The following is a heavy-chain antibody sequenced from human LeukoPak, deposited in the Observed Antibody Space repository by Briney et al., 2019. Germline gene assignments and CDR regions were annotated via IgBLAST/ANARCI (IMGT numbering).Heavy chain of an antibody. D-gene: IGHD5-12*01. CDR3: ARVGSGYGANYFDY. Sequence: GGSLRLSCAASGFTFTSYTMNWVRQAPGKGLEWVSSISSSSSYIYYADSVKGRFTISRDNAKNSLYLQMNSLRAEDTAVYYCARVGSGYGANYFDYWGQGTLVTVSS. CDR2: ISSSSSYI. CDR1: GFTFTSYT. J-gene: IGHJ4*02. V-gene: IGHV3-21*01.